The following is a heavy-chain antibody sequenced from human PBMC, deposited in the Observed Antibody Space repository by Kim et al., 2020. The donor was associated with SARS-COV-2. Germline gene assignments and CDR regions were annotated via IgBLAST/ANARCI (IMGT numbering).Heavy chain of an antibody. V-gene: IGHV4-59*01. CDR3: ARDNVGGSWYDY. CDR2: IYYSGST. Sequence: SETLSLTCTVSGGSISSYYWSWIRQPPGKGLEWIGYIYYSGSTNYNPSLKSRVTISVDTSKNQFSLKLSSVTAADTAVYYCARDNVGGSWYDYWGQGTLVTVSS. D-gene: IGHD6-13*01. CDR1: GGSISSYY. J-gene: IGHJ4*02.